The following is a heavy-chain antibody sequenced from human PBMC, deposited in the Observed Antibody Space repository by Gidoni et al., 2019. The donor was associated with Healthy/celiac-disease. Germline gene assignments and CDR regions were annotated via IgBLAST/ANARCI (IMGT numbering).Heavy chain of an antibody. D-gene: IGHD3-9*01. J-gene: IGHJ4*02. V-gene: IGHV3-9*01. Sequence: EVQLVESGGGLVQPGRSLRLSCAASGFTFADYAMHWVRQAPGKGLEWVSGISWNSGSIGYADSVKGRFTISRDNAKNSLYLQMNSLRAEDTALYYCAKDFGYYDILTGNTADYWGQGTLVTVSS. CDR3: AKDFGYYDILTGNTADY. CDR2: ISWNSGSI. CDR1: GFTFADYA.